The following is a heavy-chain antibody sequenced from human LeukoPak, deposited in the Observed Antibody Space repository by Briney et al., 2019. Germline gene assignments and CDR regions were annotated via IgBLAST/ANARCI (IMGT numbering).Heavy chain of an antibody. CDR3: ARHGTISSESYFDY. V-gene: IGHV4-59*08. D-gene: IGHD1-14*01. CDR2: IYNSGRT. CDR1: GGXVSSYY. J-gene: IGHJ4*02. Sequence: SETLSLTCSVSGGXVSSYYWSWIRQSPGKGLEWIGYIYNSGRTNYNPSLKSRVTGFVDTSKNQVSLRLSSVTAADTAVYYCARHGTISSESYFDYWGQGALVTVSS.